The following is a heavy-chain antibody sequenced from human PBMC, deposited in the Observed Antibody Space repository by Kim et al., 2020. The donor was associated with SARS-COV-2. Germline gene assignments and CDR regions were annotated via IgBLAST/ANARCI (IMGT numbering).Heavy chain of an antibody. CDR2: IYSSGGT. V-gene: IGHV4-39*01. CDR3: ARHRHGSSDFDF. CDR1: GGSISSNIYS. D-gene: IGHD6-6*01. J-gene: IGHJ4*02. Sequence: SQTLSLTCTFSGGSISSNIYSWNWIRQPPGKGLEWIANIYSSGGTNFNPSLKSRLTISVDTSKKQFSLTLSSVSAADTAVYYCARHRHGSSDFDFWGQGTLVTISS.